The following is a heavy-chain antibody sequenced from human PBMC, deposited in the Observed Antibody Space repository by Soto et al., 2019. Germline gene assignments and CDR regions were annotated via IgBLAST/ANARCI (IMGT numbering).Heavy chain of an antibody. Sequence: GGSLRLSCAASGFTFSSYAMSWVRQAPGKGLEWVSAISGSGGSTYYADSVKGRFTISRDNSKNTLYLQMNSLRAEDTAVYYCAKGRYCSGGSCYSGGEWRYYYYMDVWGKGTSDTGSS. V-gene: IGHV3-23*01. CDR1: GFTFSSYA. D-gene: IGHD2-15*01. CDR2: ISGSGGST. CDR3: AKGRYCSGGSCYSGGEWRYYYYMDV. J-gene: IGHJ6*03.